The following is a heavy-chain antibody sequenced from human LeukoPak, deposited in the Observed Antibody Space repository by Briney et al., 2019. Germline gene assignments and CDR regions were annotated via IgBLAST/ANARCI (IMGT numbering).Heavy chain of an antibody. Sequence: GGSLRLSCAASGFTFSGSAMHWVRQASGKGLEWVGRIRSKANSYATAYAASVKGRFTISRDDSKNTAYLQMNSLKTEDTAVYYCTSLGNRAFDIWGQGTMVTVSS. J-gene: IGHJ3*02. D-gene: IGHD3-16*01. CDR2: IRSKANSYAT. CDR3: TSLGNRAFDI. V-gene: IGHV3-73*01. CDR1: GFTFSGSA.